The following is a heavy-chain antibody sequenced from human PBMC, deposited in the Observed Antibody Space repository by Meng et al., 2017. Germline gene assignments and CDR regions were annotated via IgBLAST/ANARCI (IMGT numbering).Heavy chain of an antibody. CDR2: INHSGST. D-gene: IGHD3-10*01. V-gene: IGHV4-34*01. CDR3: ARNKGSGSYPYYYYDMDV. CDR1: GGSFSGYY. J-gene: IGHJ6*02. Sequence: GSLRLSCAVYGGSFSGYYWSWIRQPPGKGLEWIGEINHSGSTNYNPSLKSRVTISVDTSKNQFSLKLSSVTAADTAVYYCARNKGSGSYPYYYYDMDVWGQGTTVTVSS.